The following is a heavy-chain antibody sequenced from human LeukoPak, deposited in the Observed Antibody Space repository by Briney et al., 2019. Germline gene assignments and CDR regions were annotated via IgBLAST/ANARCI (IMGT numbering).Heavy chain of an antibody. J-gene: IGHJ4*02. CDR1: GYTFTSYG. Sequence: GASVKVSCKASGYTFTSYGISWVRQAPGQGLEWMGWISAYNGNTDYTQNLQGRVTMTTDTSTSTAYMEQRSLRSDDTAVYYCARALRVDTAMVYGYWGQGTLVTVSS. CDR2: ISAYNGNT. CDR3: ARALRVDTAMVYGY. D-gene: IGHD5-18*01. V-gene: IGHV1-18*01.